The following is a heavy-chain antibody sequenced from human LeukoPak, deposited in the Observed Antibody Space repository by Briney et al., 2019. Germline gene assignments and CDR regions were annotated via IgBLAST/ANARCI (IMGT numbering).Heavy chain of an antibody. CDR3: AREGRVVGRTMSDY. Sequence: PSETLSLTCTVSGDSISSGNYWGWIRQPPGKGLEWIGSIFHTGSTYFNLSLKSRVTISVDTSKNQFSLRLSSVTAADMAVYYCAREGRVVGRTMSDYWGQGTLVAVSS. CDR2: IFHTGST. J-gene: IGHJ4*02. CDR1: GDSISSGNY. D-gene: IGHD1-26*01. V-gene: IGHV4-38-2*02.